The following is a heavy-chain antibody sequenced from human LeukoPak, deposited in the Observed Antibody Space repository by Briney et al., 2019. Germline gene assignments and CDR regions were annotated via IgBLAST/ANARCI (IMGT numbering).Heavy chain of an antibody. V-gene: IGHV3-23*01. Sequence: GGSLRLSCAASGFTFSSHSMDWVRQAPGEGLEWVSAISGSGGSTYYADSVKGRFTISRDNSKNTLYLQMNSLRAEDTAVYYCAKDFDDLWFGDPFDYWGQGTLVTVSS. CDR1: GFTFSSHS. CDR2: ISGSGGST. CDR3: AKDFDDLWFGDPFDY. J-gene: IGHJ4*02. D-gene: IGHD3-10*01.